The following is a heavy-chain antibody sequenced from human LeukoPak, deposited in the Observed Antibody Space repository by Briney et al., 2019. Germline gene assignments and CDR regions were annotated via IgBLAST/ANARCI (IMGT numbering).Heavy chain of an antibody. CDR3: ASDNGYYYYGMDV. CDR1: GFTFSSYW. J-gene: IGHJ6*04. V-gene: IGHV3-74*01. CDR2: INSDGSST. Sequence: GGSLGLSCAASGFTFSSYWMHWVRQAPGKGLVWVSRINSDGSSTSYADSVKGRFTISRDNAKNTLYLQMNSLRAEDTAVYYCASDNGYYYYGMDVWGKGTTVTVSS.